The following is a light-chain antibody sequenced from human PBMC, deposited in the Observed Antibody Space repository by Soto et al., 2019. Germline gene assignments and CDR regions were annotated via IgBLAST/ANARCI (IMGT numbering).Light chain of an antibody. J-gene: IGLJ1*01. V-gene: IGLV2-14*03. CDR3: TSYTSSSTYV. CDR2: DVN. CDR1: SSDVGAYKY. Sequence: QSVLTQPASVSGSPGQSITISCTGTSSDVGAYKYVSWYQQHPGKAPKLIVYDVNSRPSGVSDRFSGSKSGTTASLTISGLQAEDEADYYCTSYTSSSTYVFGSGTKLTVL.